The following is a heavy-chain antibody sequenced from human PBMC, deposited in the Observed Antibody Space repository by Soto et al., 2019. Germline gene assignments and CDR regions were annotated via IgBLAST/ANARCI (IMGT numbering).Heavy chain of an antibody. Sequence: PSETLSLTCTVSGGSISSSSYYWGWIRQPPGKGLEWIGSIYYSGSTYYIPSLKSRVTISVDTSKNQFSLKLSSVTAADTAVYYCATADPYYYDSSGRYYFDYWGQGTLVTVSS. CDR1: GGSISSSSYY. CDR2: IYYSGST. V-gene: IGHV4-39*01. D-gene: IGHD3-22*01. CDR3: ATADPYYYDSSGRYYFDY. J-gene: IGHJ4*02.